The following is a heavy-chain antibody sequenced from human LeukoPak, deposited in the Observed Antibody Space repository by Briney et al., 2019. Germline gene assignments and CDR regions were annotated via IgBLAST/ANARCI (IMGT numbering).Heavy chain of an antibody. CDR1: GYTFTGYY. CDR2: MNPNSGNT. Sequence: GASVKVSCKASGYTFTGYYMHWVRQAPGQGLEWMGWMNPNSGNTGYAQKFQGRVTMTRNTSISTAYMELSSLRSEDTAVYYCARTTYYDFWSGLIAVWGRRYGMDVWGQGTTVTVSS. V-gene: IGHV1-8*02. J-gene: IGHJ6*02. D-gene: IGHD3-3*01. CDR3: ARTTYYDFWSGLIAVWGRRYGMDV.